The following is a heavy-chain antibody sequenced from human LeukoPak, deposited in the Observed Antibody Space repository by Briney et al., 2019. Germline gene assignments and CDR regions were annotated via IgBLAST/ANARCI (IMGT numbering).Heavy chain of an antibody. Sequence: GGSLRLSCAASGFTFSSYGMHWVRQAPGKGLEWVAFIRYDGSNKYYADSVKGRFTISRDNSKNTLYLQMNSLRAEDTAVYYCALGGRAQHSYWGQGTLVTVSS. CDR1: GFTFSSYG. CDR3: ALGGRAQHSY. J-gene: IGHJ4*02. V-gene: IGHV3-30*02. CDR2: IRYDGSNK. D-gene: IGHD2-21*01.